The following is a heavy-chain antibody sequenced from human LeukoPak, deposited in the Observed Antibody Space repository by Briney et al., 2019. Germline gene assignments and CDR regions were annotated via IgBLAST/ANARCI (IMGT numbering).Heavy chain of an antibody. CDR2: INHSGST. D-gene: IGHD3-3*01. Sequence: SETLSLTCTVSGGSISSSSYYWSWIRQPPGKGLEWIGEINHSGSTNYNPSLKSRVTISVDTSKNQFSLKLSSVTAADTAVYYCARFWSGSDYYYMDVWGKGTTVTVSS. V-gene: IGHV4-39*07. CDR1: GGSISSSSYY. J-gene: IGHJ6*03. CDR3: ARFWSGSDYYYMDV.